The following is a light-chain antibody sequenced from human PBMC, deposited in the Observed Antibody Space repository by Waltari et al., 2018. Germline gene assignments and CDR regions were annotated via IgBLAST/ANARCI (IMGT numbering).Light chain of an antibody. J-gene: IGKJ2*01. CDR3: QQYRNSPRYT. CDR2: GAY. Sequence: DIVLTQSPGTLSLSPGERATLPFRAGQRVDSTYLAWYQQKPGQAPRLLIYGAYSRATGIPDRFSGSGSGTDFTLTISRLEPEDFAMYYCQQYRNSPRYTFGQGTKLEIK. V-gene: IGKV3-20*01. CDR1: QRVDSTY.